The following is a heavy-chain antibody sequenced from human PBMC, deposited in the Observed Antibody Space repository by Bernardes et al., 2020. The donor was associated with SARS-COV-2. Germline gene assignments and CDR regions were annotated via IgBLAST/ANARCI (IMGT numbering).Heavy chain of an antibody. CDR1: GGSISSSSYY. CDR3: ARDGSGSYYEGYGMDV. J-gene: IGHJ6*02. CDR2: IYYSGST. V-gene: IGHV4-39*01. Sequence: TLSLTCTVSGGSISSSSYYWGWIRQPPGKGLEWIGSIYYSGSTYYNPSLKSRVTISVDTSKNQFSLKLSSVTAADTAVYYCARDGSGSYYEGYGMDVWGQGTTVTVSS. D-gene: IGHD3-10*01.